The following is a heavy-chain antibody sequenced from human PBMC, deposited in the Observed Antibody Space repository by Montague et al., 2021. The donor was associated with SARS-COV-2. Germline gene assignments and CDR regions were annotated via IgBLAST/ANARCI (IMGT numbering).Heavy chain of an antibody. J-gene: IGHJ4*02. D-gene: IGHD3-9*01. CDR3: AKVGDLMAGYSLVNLDN. Sequence: SRSLSLSASGFPFSGSPMSWVRQAPGKGLEWVSVIHSGGRSSYYGKSVEGRFTVSRDNSKNTVYLQMNNLRAEDTAVYYCAKVGDLMAGYSLVNLDNWGQGTLVIVSS. CDR1: GFPFSGSP. CDR2: IHSGGRSS. V-gene: IGHV3-23*03.